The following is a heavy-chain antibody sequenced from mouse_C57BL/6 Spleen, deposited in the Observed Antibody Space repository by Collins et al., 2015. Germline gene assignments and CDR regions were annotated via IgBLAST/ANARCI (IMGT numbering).Heavy chain of an antibody. Sequence: KASGYTFTDYYMNWVKQSHGKSLEWIGDINPNNGGTSYNQKFKGKATLTVDKSSSTAYMELRSLTSEDSAVYYCARGDGYLPFAYWGQGTLVTVSA. CDR2: INPNNGGT. CDR3: ARGDGYLPFAY. D-gene: IGHD2-3*01. V-gene: IGHV1-26*01. J-gene: IGHJ3*01. CDR1: GYTFTDYY.